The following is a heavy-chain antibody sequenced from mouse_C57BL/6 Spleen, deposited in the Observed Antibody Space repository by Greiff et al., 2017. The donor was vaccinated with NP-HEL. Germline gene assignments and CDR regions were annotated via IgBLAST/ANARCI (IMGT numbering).Heavy chain of an antibody. J-gene: IGHJ1*03. V-gene: IGHV6-6*01. CDR2: IRNKANNNAT. CDR1: GFTFSDAW. CDR3: TRSNYVDWYFDV. Sequence: EVRLVESGGGLVQPGGSMKLSCAASGFTFSDAWMDWVRQSPEKGLEWVAEIRNKANNNATYYAESVTGRFTISSDDSKSSVYLQMNSVRAEDTGIYYCTRSNYVDWYFDVWGTGTTVTVSS. D-gene: IGHD2-5*01.